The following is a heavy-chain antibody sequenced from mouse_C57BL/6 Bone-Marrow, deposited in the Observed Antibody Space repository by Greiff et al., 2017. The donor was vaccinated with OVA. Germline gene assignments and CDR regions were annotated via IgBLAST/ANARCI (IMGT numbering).Heavy chain of an antibody. CDR3: AREELRWYYFDY. Sequence: EVKLVESGGGLVKPGGSLKLSCAASGFTFSDYGMHWVRQAPEKGLEWVAYISSGSSTIYYADTVKGRFTIARDNAKNTLFLQMTSLRSEDTAMYYCAREELRWYYFDYWGQGTTLTVSS. J-gene: IGHJ2*01. CDR2: ISSGSSTI. V-gene: IGHV5-17*01. D-gene: IGHD1-1*02. CDR1: GFTFSDYG.